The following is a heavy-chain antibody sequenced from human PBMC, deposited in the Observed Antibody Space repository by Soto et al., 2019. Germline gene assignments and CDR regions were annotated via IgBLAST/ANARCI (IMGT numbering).Heavy chain of an antibody. CDR3: ARVIAAAADFDY. V-gene: IGHV1-18*01. D-gene: IGHD6-13*01. CDR1: GYTFTSYG. CDR2: ISAYNGNT. Sequence: QVQLVQSGAEVKKPGASVKVSCKASGYTFTSYGISWVRQAPGQGLEWMGWISAYNGNTNYAQKLQGRLTMTPDTSTNTAYMEMRNLRSDDTAVYYCARVIAAAADFDYWGQGTLVTVSS. J-gene: IGHJ4*02.